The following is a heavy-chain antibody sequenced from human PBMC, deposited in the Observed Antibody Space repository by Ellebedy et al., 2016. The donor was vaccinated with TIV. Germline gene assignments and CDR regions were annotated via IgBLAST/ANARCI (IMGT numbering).Heavy chain of an antibody. Sequence: AASVKVSCKAYGYTFTNYAIHWVRQASGQGLEWMGWMNPKTNNTVYAQKFQGRVTMTRNTPIKTAYLALTSLKFDDTAVYFCTTGVTMGENRFFDSWGQGTLVIVSS. CDR3: TTGVTMGENRFFDS. CDR1: GYTFTNYA. V-gene: IGHV1-8*01. CDR2: MNPKTNNT. D-gene: IGHD2-21*02. J-gene: IGHJ5*01.